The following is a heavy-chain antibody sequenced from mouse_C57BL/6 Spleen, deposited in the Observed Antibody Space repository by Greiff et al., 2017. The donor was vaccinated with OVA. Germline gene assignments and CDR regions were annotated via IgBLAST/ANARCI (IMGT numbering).Heavy chain of an antibody. V-gene: IGHV1-69*01. CDR3: ARRGNYRDYCDY. CDR1: GYTFTSYW. D-gene: IGHD2-1*01. CDR2: IDPSDSYT. J-gene: IGHJ2*01. Sequence: VQLQQPGAELVMPGASVKLSCKASGYTFTSYWMHWVKQRPGQGLEWIGEIDPSDSYTNYNQKFKGKSTLTVDKSSSTAYMQLSSLTSEDSAVYYCARRGNYRDYCDYWGQGTTLTVSS.